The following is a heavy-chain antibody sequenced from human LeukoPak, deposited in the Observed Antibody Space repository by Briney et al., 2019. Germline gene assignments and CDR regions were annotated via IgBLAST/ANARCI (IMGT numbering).Heavy chain of an antibody. CDR1: GFTFSSYG. Sequence: GGSLRLSCAASGFTFSSYGMHWVRQAPGKGLEWVAIIWSDGVNKYYGASVKGRFTICRDNSKNTRYLQMNSLRAEDTAVYYCARDANYYFDYWGQGTLVTVSS. J-gene: IGHJ4*02. CDR2: IWSDGVNK. D-gene: IGHD1-7*01. CDR3: ARDANYYFDY. V-gene: IGHV3-33*01.